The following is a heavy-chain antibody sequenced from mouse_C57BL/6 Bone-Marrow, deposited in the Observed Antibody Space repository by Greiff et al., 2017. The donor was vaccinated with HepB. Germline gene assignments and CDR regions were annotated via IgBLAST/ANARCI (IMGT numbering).Heavy chain of an antibody. V-gene: IGHV1-81*01. J-gene: IGHJ3*01. Sequence: VQLQQSGAELARPGASVKLSCKASGYTFTSYGISWVKQRTGQGLEWIGEIYPRSGNTYYNEKFKGKATLTADKSSSTAYMELRSLTSEDSAVYVCARPFYDYDGFAYWGQGTLVTVSA. CDR2: IYPRSGNT. D-gene: IGHD2-4*01. CDR1: GYTFTSYG. CDR3: ARPFYDYDGFAY.